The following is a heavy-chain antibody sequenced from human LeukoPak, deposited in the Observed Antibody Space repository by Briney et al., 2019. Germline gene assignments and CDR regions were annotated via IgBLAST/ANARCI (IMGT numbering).Heavy chain of an antibody. CDR3: ASEESMITFGGVIVRQDY. D-gene: IGHD3-16*02. Sequence: GGSLRLSCAASGFTFSSYAMSWVRQAPGKGLEWVSAISGSGGSTYYADSVKGRFTISRDNSKNTLHLQMNSLRAEDTAVYYCASEESMITFGGVIVRQDYWGQGTLVTVSS. J-gene: IGHJ4*02. CDR2: ISGSGGST. CDR1: GFTFSSYA. V-gene: IGHV3-23*01.